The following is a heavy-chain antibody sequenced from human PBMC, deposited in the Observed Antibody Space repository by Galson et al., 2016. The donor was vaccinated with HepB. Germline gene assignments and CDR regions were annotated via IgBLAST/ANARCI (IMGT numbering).Heavy chain of an antibody. CDR1: GFTFSTYA. D-gene: IGHD2-21*02. CDR2: FRENGGSP. J-gene: IGHJ4*02. V-gene: IGHV3-23*01. Sequence: SLRLSCAASGFTFSTYAMSWVRQSPGKGLEWVSTFRENGGSPYYADSVKGRFTISRDNSKNTLFLQMNSLRLEDTAVYYFAKGGRYCGGDCYSHWCQGTLVTVPS. CDR3: AKGGRYCGGDCYSH.